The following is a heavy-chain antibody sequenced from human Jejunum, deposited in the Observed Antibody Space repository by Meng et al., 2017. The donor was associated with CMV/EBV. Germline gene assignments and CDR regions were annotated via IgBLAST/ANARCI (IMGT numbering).Heavy chain of an antibody. CDR1: YW. CDR3: ARVRGGLCSSTSCYKGGLDY. Sequence: YWRNWGRQAPGKGLEWVANIKQDGSEKYYVDSVKGRFTISRDNAENSLYLQMNSLRAEDTAVYYCARVRGGLCSSTSCYKGGLDYWGQGTLVTVSS. J-gene: IGHJ4*02. D-gene: IGHD2-2*02. V-gene: IGHV3-7*01. CDR2: IKQDGSEK.